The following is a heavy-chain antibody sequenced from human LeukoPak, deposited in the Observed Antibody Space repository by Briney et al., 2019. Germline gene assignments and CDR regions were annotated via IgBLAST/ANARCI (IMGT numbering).Heavy chain of an antibody. J-gene: IGHJ4*02. CDR3: EDGIRDFDWLGD. CDR1: GYTFTGHH. D-gene: IGHD3-9*01. CDR2: INPNSGGT. Sequence: SSVKVSCKASGYTFTGHHKHWVRQAPGQGLEWSGCINPNSGGTNYAQKFQGRVTRTRDTSISTAYMELSRLRSDDTFFFQAEDGIRDFDWLGDWGQGALVTVSS. V-gene: IGHV1-2*02.